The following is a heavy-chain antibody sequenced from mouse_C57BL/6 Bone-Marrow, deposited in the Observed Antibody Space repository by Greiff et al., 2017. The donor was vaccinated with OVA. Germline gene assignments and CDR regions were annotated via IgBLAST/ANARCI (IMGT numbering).Heavy chain of an antibody. V-gene: IGHV1-81*01. CDR2: IYPSSGNT. CDR1: GYTFTSYG. D-gene: IGHD1-1*01. Sequence: VQLQQSGAELARPGASVKLSCKASGYTFTSYGISWVKQRTGQGLEWIGEIYPSSGNTYYNEKFKGKATLTADKSSSTVYMELRSLTSEDSADYVCARRAVVAPFAYWGQGTLVTVSA. J-gene: IGHJ3*01. CDR3: ARRAVVAPFAY.